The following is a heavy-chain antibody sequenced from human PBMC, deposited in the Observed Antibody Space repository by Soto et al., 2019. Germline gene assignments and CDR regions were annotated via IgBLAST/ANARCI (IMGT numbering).Heavy chain of an antibody. J-gene: IGHJ4*02. Sequence: QVQLVESGGGVVQPGRSLRLSCAASGFTFSSYAMHWVRQAPGKGLEWVAVISYDGSNKYYADSVKGRFTISRDNSKNTLYLQMNSLRAEDTAVYYCARGGIHYDFWSSLLHWGQGTLVTVSS. CDR1: GFTFSSYA. CDR2: ISYDGSNK. CDR3: ARGGIHYDFWSSLLH. V-gene: IGHV3-30-3*01. D-gene: IGHD3-3*01.